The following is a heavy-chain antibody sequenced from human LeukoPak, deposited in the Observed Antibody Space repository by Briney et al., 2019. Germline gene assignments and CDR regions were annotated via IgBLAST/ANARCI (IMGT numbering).Heavy chain of an antibody. V-gene: IGHV4-59*01. D-gene: IGHD2-2*01. CDR2: IYYTGST. J-gene: IGHJ4*02. CDR3: ARGVMSTIWPFDS. CDR1: GGSISSYY. Sequence: SETLSLTCTVAGGSISSYYFSWIRQPPGKGLEWIGYIYYTGSTNSNPSLKSRVAISVDTSKNQFSLKLSSVTAADTAVYYCARGVMSTIWPFDSWGQGTLVTVSS.